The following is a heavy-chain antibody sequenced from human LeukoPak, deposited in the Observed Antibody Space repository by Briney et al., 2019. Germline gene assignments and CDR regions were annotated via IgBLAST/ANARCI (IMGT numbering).Heavy chain of an antibody. D-gene: IGHD6-13*01. J-gene: IGHJ4*02. V-gene: IGHV3-74*01. CDR1: GFTFSSYW. CDR3: ARLNDRSSWYFDY. CDR2: IASDGSST. Sequence: GGSLRLSCAASGFTFSSYWMNWVRQAPGKGLVWVSRIASDGSSTTYADSVKGRFTISRDNAKNSLYLQMNSLRAEDTAVYYCARLNDRSSWYFDYWGQGTLVTVSS.